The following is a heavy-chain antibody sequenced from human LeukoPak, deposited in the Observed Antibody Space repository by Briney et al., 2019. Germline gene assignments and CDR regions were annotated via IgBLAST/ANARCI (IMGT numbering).Heavy chain of an antibody. J-gene: IGHJ4*02. CDR1: GGSISSYY. V-gene: IGHV4-59*08. Sequence: PSETLSLTCTVSGGSISSYYWSWIRQPPGKGLEWIGYIYYSGSTNYNPSLKSRVTISVDTSKNQFSLKLSSVTAADTAVYYCARHRRDTGVVDYWGQGTPVTVSS. CDR2: IYYSGST. CDR3: ARHRRDTGVVDY.